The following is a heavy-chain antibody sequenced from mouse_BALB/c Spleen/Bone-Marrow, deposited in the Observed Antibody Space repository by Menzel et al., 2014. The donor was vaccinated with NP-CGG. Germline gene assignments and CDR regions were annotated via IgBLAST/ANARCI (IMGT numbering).Heavy chain of an antibody. Sequence: QVQLQQPGAELARPGASVKLSCKASGYTFTSYWMQWVKQRPGQGLEWIGAIYPGDGDTRYTQKFKGKATLTADKSSSTAYMQLSSLASEDSAVYYCARGGNYAGYYFDYWGQGTTLTVSS. V-gene: IGHV1-87*01. D-gene: IGHD2-1*01. CDR2: IYPGDGDT. J-gene: IGHJ2*01. CDR1: GYTFTSYW. CDR3: ARGGNYAGYYFDY.